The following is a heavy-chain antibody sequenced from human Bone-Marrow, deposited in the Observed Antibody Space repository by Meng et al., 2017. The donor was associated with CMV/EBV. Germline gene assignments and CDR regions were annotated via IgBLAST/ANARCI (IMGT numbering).Heavy chain of an antibody. CDR1: GFTFSSYS. CDR3: ARDAGDYEYGMAV. CDR2: ISSSSSTI. Sequence: GESLKISCAASGFTFSSYSMNWVRQAPGKGLEWVSYISSSSSTIYYADSVKGRFTISRDNAKNSLYLQMNSLRAEDTAVYYCARDAGDYEYGMAVWGPGNTVNGAS. V-gene: IGHV3-48*04. J-gene: IGHJ6*01.